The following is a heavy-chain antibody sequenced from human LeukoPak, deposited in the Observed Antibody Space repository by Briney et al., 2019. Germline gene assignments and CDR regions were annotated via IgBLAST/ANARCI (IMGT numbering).Heavy chain of an antibody. J-gene: IGHJ4*02. D-gene: IGHD3-3*01. CDR2: INPNSGGT. CDR3: ARPIYDFWSGYNY. V-gene: IGHV1-2*02. Sequence: GASVKVSCKASGYTFTGYYMHWVRQAPGQGLEWMGWINPNSGGTNYAQKFQGRVTMTRDTSISTAYMELSRLRSDDTAVYYCARPIYDFWSGYNYWGQGTLVTVSS. CDR1: GYTFTGYY.